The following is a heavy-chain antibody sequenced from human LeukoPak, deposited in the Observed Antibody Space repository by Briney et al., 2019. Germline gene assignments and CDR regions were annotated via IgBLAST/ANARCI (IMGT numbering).Heavy chain of an antibody. CDR2: ISGSGGST. Sequence: GGSLRLSCAASGFTFSSYAMSWVRQAPGKGLEWVSAISGSGGSTYYADSVKGRFTISRDNSKNTLYLQMNSLRAEDTAVYYCAKGRPHYYVSSGYYYFDYWGQGTLVTVSS. V-gene: IGHV3-23*01. CDR1: GFTFSSYA. J-gene: IGHJ4*02. D-gene: IGHD3-22*01. CDR3: AKGRPHYYVSSGYYYFDY.